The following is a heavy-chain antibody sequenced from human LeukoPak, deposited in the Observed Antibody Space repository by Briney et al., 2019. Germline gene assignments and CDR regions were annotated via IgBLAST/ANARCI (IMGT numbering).Heavy chain of an antibody. CDR1: GYTLTELS. CDR3: ARGSLSSSSPDY. Sequence: ASVKVSCKVSGYTLTELSMHWVRQAPGKGLEWMGGFDPEDGETIYAQKFQGRVTITRDTSASTAYMELSSLRSEDTAVYYCARGSLSSSSPDYWGQGTLVTVSS. D-gene: IGHD6-6*01. J-gene: IGHJ4*02. CDR2: FDPEDGET. V-gene: IGHV1-24*01.